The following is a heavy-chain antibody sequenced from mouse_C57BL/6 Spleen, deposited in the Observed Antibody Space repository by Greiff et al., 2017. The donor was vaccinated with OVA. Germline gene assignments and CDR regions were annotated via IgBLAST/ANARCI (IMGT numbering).Heavy chain of an antibody. CDR3: AREESYGSSCDY. V-gene: IGHV2-2*01. D-gene: IGHD1-1*01. J-gene: IGHJ2*01. CDR1: GFSLTSYG. Sequence: VQLVESGPGLVQPSQSLSITCTVSGFSLTSYGVHWVRQSPGKGLEWLGVIWSGGSTDYNAAFISRLSISKDNSKSQVFFKMNSLQADDTAIYYCAREESYGSSCDYWGQGTTLTVSS. CDR2: IWSGGST.